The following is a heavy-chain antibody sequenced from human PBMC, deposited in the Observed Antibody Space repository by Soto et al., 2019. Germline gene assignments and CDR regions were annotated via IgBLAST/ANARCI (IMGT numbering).Heavy chain of an antibody. J-gene: IGHJ4*02. CDR3: AREPGAYYDSSGYFILDY. V-gene: IGHV1-18*01. Sequence: ASVKVSCKASGYTFTSYGISWVRQAPGQGLEWMGWISAYNGNTNYAQKLQGRVTMTTDTSTSTAYMELRSLRSDDTAVYYCAREPGAYYDSSGYFILDYWGQGTLVTVSS. CDR1: GYTFTSYG. CDR2: ISAYNGNT. D-gene: IGHD3-22*01.